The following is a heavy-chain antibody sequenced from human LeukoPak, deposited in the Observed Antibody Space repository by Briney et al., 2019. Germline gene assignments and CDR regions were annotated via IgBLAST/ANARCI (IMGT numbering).Heavy chain of an antibody. D-gene: IGHD2-15*01. CDR1: GFTFTNYG. CDR2: IQYDGTNK. J-gene: IGHJ5*02. V-gene: IGHV3-30*02. Sequence: PGGSLRLSGAASGFTFTNYGMHWVRQAPGKGLEWVAFIQYDGTNKYYADSVKGRFTISRDNARNSLYLQMNTLRAEDTAVYSCARGADGVSSNSRGWFDPWGQGTLVTVSS. CDR3: ARGADGVSSNSRGWFDP.